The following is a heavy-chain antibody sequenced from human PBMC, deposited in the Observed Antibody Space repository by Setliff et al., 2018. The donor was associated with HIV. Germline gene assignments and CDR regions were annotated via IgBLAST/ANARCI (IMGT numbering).Heavy chain of an antibody. J-gene: IGHJ4*02. CDR3: ARQVGSQYSYWAYYFDS. V-gene: IGHV4-38-2*01. CDR1: GYSISSGYF. D-gene: IGHD5-18*01. CDR2: LYHSGTN. Sequence: TLSLTCAVSGYSISSGYFWGWIRQPPGKGLEWIGSLYHSGTNFYNPSLKSRVTISLDTSTNRFSLKLNSVTAADTAIYYCARQVGSQYSYWAYYFDSWGQGALVTAPQ.